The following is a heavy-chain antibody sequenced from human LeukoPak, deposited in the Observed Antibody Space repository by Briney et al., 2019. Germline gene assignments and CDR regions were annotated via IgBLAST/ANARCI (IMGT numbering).Heavy chain of an antibody. CDR2: INHSGGT. D-gene: IGHD3-10*01. V-gene: IGHV4-34*01. CDR1: GGSFSGYY. J-gene: IGHJ3*02. Sequence: SETLSLTCAVYGGSFSGYYWSWLRQPPGKGVEWVGEINHSGGTIFHPSLKYRLTISVHTSKNQFSLKLSSVTAADTAVYYCARLMVRGVADAFDIWGQGTMVTVSS. CDR3: ARLMVRGVADAFDI.